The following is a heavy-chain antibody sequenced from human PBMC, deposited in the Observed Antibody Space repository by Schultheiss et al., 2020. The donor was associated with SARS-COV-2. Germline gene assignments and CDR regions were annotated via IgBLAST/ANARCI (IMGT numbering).Heavy chain of an antibody. CDR1: GGSISSGDYY. CDR2: IYYSGST. J-gene: IGHJ1*01. CDR3: ANTTFNYRGSGSFYPR. Sequence: SETLSLTCTVSGGSISSGDYYWSWIRQPPGKGLEWIGYIYYSGSTYYNPSLKSRVTISVDTSKNQLSLELTSVTAADTAVYYCANTTFNYRGSGSFYPRWGQGTLVTVSS. D-gene: IGHD3-10*01. V-gene: IGHV4-30-4*01.